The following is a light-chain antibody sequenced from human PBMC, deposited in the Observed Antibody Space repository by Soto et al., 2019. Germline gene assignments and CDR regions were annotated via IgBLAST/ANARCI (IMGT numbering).Light chain of an antibody. CDR3: PEYNNRPCD. J-gene: IGKJ2*01. V-gene: IGKV3-15*01. CDR1: QSVSSN. CDR2: GAS. Sequence: EIVMTQSPATLSVSPGERATVSCRASQSVSSNLAWYQQKPGQAPRLLIYGASTSATGIPARFGAGGSGTDLSRTFGSLPTEDFEADDCPEYNNRPCDFGQGTKLEIK.